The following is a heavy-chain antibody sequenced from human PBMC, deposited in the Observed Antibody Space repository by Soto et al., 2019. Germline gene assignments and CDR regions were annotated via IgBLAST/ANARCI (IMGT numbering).Heavy chain of an antibody. J-gene: IGHJ6*02. Sequence: QVQLVQSGAEVKNPGSSVKVSCKTSGVSFNNNGIGWVRQAPGHGLEWMGGVSPPFRTSNYARKCQGRISITADASTGTVNMELSSMTSEDTAQYYCARVLYYGSGSYSPYGMDVWGQGTTVTVSS. D-gene: IGHD3-10*01. CDR2: VSPPFRTS. V-gene: IGHV1-69*01. CDR1: GVSFNNNG. CDR3: ARVLYYGSGSYSPYGMDV.